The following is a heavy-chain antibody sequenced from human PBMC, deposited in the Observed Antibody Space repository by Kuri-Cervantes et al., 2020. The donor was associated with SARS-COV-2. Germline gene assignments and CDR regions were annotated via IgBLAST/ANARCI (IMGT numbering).Heavy chain of an antibody. CDR3: ASRDHDSGWLDY. CDR1: GYTFTGYY. V-gene: IGHV1-2*02. J-gene: IGHJ4*02. Sequence: ASVKVSCKASGYTFTGYYMHWVRQAPGQGLEWMGWINPNSGGTNYAQKFQGRVTLTTDTSTTTAYMEVRNLRSDDTAVYYCASRDHDSGWLDYWGQGTLVTVSS. CDR2: INPNSGGT. D-gene: IGHD6-19*01.